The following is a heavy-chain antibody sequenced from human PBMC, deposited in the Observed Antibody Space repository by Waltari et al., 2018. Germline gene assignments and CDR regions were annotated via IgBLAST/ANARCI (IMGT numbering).Heavy chain of an antibody. CDR1: GGSISSGSYY. Sequence: QVQLQESGPGLVKPSQTLSLTCTVSGGSISSGSYYWSWHRQPAGKGLEWIGRIYTSGSTNYNPSLKSRVTISVDTSKNQFSLKLSSVTAADTAVYYCARLTDTIFYAFDIWGQGTMVTVSS. CDR2: IYTSGST. J-gene: IGHJ3*02. CDR3: ARLTDTIFYAFDI. V-gene: IGHV4-61*02. D-gene: IGHD3-3*01.